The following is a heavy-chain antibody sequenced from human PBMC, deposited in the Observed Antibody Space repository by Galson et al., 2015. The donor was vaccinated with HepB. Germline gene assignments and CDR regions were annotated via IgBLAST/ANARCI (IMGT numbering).Heavy chain of an antibody. Sequence: SLRLSCAASGFTFSSYDMHWVRQAPGKGLEWVAVISYDGSNKYYADSVKGRFTISRDNSKNTLYLQMNSLRAEDTAVYYCAKLSIAVAGTLQAPTDWGQGTLVTVSS. CDR1: GFTFSSYD. V-gene: IGHV3-30*18. D-gene: IGHD6-19*01. J-gene: IGHJ4*02. CDR2: ISYDGSNK. CDR3: AKLSIAVAGTLQAPTD.